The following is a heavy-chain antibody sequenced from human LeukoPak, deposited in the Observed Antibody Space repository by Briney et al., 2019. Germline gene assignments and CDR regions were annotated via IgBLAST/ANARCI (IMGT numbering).Heavy chain of an antibody. J-gene: IGHJ4*02. V-gene: IGHV3-23*01. CDR1: GFPFSNYA. CDR2: ISGSGGST. Sequence: GGSLRLSCAASGFPFSNYAMTWVRQAPGKGLEWVSAISGSGGSTYYADSVKGRFTISRDNSKNTLYLQMNSLRAEDTAVYYCAKGVYYDFWSGYPYFDYWGQGTLVTVSS. D-gene: IGHD3-3*01. CDR3: AKGVYYDFWSGYPYFDY.